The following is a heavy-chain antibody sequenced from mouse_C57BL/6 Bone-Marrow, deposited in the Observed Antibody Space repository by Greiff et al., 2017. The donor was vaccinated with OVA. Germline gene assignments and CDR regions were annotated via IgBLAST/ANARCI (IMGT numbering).Heavy chain of an antibody. D-gene: IGHD2-2*01. Sequence: QVQLQQSGPELVKPGASVKISCKASGYTFTDYYINWVKQRPGQGLEWIGWIYPGSGNTKYNEKFKGKATLTVDTSSSTAYMQLSSLTSEDSAVYFGARGGGYYGYDNWYFDVWGTGTTVTVSS. CDR3: ARGGGYYGYDNWYFDV. CDR2: IYPGSGNT. V-gene: IGHV1-84*01. CDR1: GYTFTDYY. J-gene: IGHJ1*03.